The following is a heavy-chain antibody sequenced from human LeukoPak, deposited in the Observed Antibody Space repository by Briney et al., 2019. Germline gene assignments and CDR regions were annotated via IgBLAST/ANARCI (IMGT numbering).Heavy chain of an antibody. Sequence: HPGGSLRLSCAASGXTVSNNYMSWVRQTPGEGLEWVSLIYSGGSTYYADSVKGRFTISRDNSKNTLYLQMNSLRAEDTAVYYCRWEPKYWGQGTLVTVSS. CDR2: IYSGGST. D-gene: IGHD1-26*01. CDR1: GXTVSNNY. V-gene: IGHV3-66*01. J-gene: IGHJ4*02. CDR3: RWEPKY.